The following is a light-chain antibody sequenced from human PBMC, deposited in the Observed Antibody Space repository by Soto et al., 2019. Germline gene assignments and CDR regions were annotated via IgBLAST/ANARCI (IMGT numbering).Light chain of an antibody. J-gene: IGLJ1*01. CDR1: SSDVGGYEF. V-gene: IGLV2-14*03. CDR3: SSYASSSTYV. Sequence: QSVLTQPASVSGSPGQSIAISCTGTSSDVGGYEFVSWYQQHPGKAPKLMIYDVTNRPSGVSNRFFGSKSGNTASLTISGLQAEDEADYYCSSYASSSTYVFGTGTKVTVL. CDR2: DVT.